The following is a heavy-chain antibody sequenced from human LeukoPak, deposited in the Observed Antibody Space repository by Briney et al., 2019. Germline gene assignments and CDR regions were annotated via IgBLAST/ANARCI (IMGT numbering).Heavy chain of an antibody. Sequence: GGSLRLSCGASGFTLSSYAMSWVRQAPGKGLEWVSAITSGGGAYYADSVKGRFTITRDNSKNTLYLQMNNLRAEDTAIYYCAKSNDILTGYYLFDYWGQGTLVTVSS. D-gene: IGHD3-9*01. CDR1: GFTLSSYA. V-gene: IGHV3-23*01. J-gene: IGHJ4*02. CDR2: ITSGGGA. CDR3: AKSNDILTGYYLFDY.